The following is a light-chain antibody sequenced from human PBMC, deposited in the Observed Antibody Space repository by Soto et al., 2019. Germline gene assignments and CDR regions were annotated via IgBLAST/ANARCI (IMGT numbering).Light chain of an antibody. CDR3: QYYSECRQT. Sequence: EIVMTQSPGTLSLSPGDRATLSCRASQSVSTNLAWYQQIPGQAPRLLIYGASTRATGIPARFSGSGSGTEFTLAISSLQSEDFAVYYCQYYSECRQTFGLGTKVDIK. CDR1: QSVSTN. CDR2: GAS. V-gene: IGKV3-15*01. J-gene: IGKJ1*01.